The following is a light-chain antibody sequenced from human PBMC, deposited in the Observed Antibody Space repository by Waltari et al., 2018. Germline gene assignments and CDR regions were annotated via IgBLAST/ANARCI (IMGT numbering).Light chain of an antibody. CDR1: TSNIGNNY. CDR2: AND. V-gene: IGLV1-51*02. CDR3: GTWDSSLSAVV. Sequence: QSVLTQPPSVSAAPGQKVTVSCSGSTSNIGNNYVSWYQQLPGTAPKLIIYANDERPSGTPDRFSASKSATSATLAITGLQTGDEADYYCGTWDSSLSAVVFGAGTKLTVL. J-gene: IGLJ3*02.